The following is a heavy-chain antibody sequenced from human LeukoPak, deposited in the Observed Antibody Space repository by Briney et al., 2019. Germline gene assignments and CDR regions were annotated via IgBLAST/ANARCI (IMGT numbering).Heavy chain of an antibody. CDR3: AKVSIVVVTAIGGAFDI. Sequence: GGSLRLSCAASGFTFSGSAMHWVRQASGKGLEWVGRIRSKANSYATAYAASVKGRFTISRDDSKNTAYLQMNSLKTEDTAVYYCAKVSIVVVTAIGGAFDIWGQGTMVTVSS. D-gene: IGHD2-21*02. CDR2: IRSKANSYAT. J-gene: IGHJ3*02. V-gene: IGHV3-73*01. CDR1: GFTFSGSA.